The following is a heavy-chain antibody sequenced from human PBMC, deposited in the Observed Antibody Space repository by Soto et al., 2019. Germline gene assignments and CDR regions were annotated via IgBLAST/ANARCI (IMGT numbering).Heavy chain of an antibody. V-gene: IGHV3-33*01. D-gene: IGHD3-16*01. Sequence: QVQLVESGGGVVQPGRSLRLSCAASGFTFSSYGMHWVRQAPGKGLEWVAVIWYDGSNKYYADSVKGRFTISRDNSKNTLYLXMXSLRXXXXXXXXXAXXXXXXXXXXXXXXXGDGMDVWGQGTTVTVSS. CDR1: GFTFSSYG. J-gene: IGHJ6*02. CDR3: AXXXXXXXXXXXXXXXGDGMDV. CDR2: IWYDGSNK.